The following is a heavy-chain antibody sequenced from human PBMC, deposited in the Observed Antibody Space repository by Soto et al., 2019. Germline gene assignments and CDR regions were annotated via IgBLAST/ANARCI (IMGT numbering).Heavy chain of an antibody. J-gene: IGHJ4*02. D-gene: IGHD5-18*01. V-gene: IGHV1-69*13. CDR1: GGTFRSYA. Sequence: SSVKVSCKASGGTFRSYAISWVRPAPRQGREWMGGIIPIFGTANYAQKLQGRVTITADESTSTAYMELSSLRSEDTAVYYCARASRRGYSYGYDFDYWGQGTLVTVSS. CDR2: IIPIFGTA. CDR3: ARASRRGYSYGYDFDY.